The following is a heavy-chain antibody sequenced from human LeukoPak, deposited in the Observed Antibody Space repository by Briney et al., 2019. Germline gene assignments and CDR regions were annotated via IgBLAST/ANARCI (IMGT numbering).Heavy chain of an antibody. D-gene: IGHD5-18*01. CDR3: ARVAGIQVWLYPDH. CDR2: ISSNGGST. Sequence: GGSLRLSWAASGXTFSSYAVHWVRQAPGKGLEYVSAISSNGGSTYYANSVKGRFTISRDNSKNTLYLQMGSLRAEDMAVYYCARVAGIQVWLYPDHWGQGTLVTVSS. CDR1: GXTFSSYA. V-gene: IGHV3-64*01. J-gene: IGHJ4*02.